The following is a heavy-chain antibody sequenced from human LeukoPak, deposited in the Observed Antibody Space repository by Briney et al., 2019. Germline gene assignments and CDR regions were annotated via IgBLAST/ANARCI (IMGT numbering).Heavy chain of an antibody. CDR2: IRYDGSNK. V-gene: IGHV3-30*02. D-gene: IGHD3-3*01. Sequence: GGSLRLSCAASGFSFSSYGMHWVRQAPGKGLERVAFIRYDGSNKSYADSVKGRFAISRDNSKNTLYLQMHSLRAEDTAVYYCARDSTTFAGWFDHWGQGTLVTVSS. J-gene: IGHJ5*02. CDR1: GFSFSSYG. CDR3: ARDSTTFAGWFDH.